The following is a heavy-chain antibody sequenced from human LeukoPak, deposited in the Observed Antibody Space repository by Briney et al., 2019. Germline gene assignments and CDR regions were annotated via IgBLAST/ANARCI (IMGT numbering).Heavy chain of an antibody. Sequence: GGSLRLSCAASGFTFNNYGMSWVRQAPGQGLEWVSGISGSGGNTYYADSVKGRFTISRDNSKKTLYLQMNSLRAEDTAIYYCAKDMRTLDYFDYWGQGTLVTVSS. CDR3: AKDMRTLDYFDY. J-gene: IGHJ4*02. D-gene: IGHD1-1*01. CDR1: GFTFNNYG. V-gene: IGHV3-23*01. CDR2: ISGSGGNT.